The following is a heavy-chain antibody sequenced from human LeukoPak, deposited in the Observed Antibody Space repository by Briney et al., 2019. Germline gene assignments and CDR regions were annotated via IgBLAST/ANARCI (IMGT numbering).Heavy chain of an antibody. CDR2: IYTSGST. V-gene: IGHV4-4*07. J-gene: IGHJ6*03. CDR3: ARDIRGYCSSTSCPTGGYYYYMDV. D-gene: IGHD2-2*01. Sequence: SETLSLTCTVSGGSISSYYWSWIRQPAGKGLEWIGRIYTSGSTNYNPSLKSRVTMSVDTSKNQFSLKLSSVTAADTAVYYCARDIRGYCSSTSCPTGGYYYYMDVWGKGTTVTVSS. CDR1: GGSISSYY.